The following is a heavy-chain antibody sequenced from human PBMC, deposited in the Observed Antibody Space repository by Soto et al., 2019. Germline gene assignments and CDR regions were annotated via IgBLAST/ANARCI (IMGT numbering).Heavy chain of an antibody. CDR1: GFTFTTYT. D-gene: IGHD1-1*01. CDR3: ARGEATGTPFTDY. CDR2: ISSRSTYI. J-gene: IGHJ4*02. V-gene: IGHV3-21*01. Sequence: EVQLEESGGGLVKPGGSLRLSCAASGFTFTTYTMNWVRQAPGKGLEWVSSISSRSTYIFYTDSVKGRFTISRDNAEKSLYLQMNSLRAEDTAVYYCARGEATGTPFTDYWGQGTLVTVSS.